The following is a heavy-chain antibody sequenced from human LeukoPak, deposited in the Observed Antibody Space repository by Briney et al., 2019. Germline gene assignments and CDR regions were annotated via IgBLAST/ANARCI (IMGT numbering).Heavy chain of an antibody. Sequence: SVKVSCKASGGTFSSYAISWVRQAPGQGLEWTGGIIPIFGTANYAQKFQGRVTITADESTSTAYMELSSLRSEDTAVYYCAREVVVAAPPDYYYYYGMDVWGQGTTVTVSS. D-gene: IGHD2-15*01. CDR1: GGTFSSYA. CDR3: AREVVVAAPPDYYYYYGMDV. V-gene: IGHV1-69*13. CDR2: IIPIFGTA. J-gene: IGHJ6*02.